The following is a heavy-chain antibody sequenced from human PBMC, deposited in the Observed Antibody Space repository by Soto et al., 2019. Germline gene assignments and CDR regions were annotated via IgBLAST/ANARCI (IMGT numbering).Heavy chain of an antibody. D-gene: IGHD6-6*01. J-gene: IGHJ4*02. CDR3: AAYSSSSYYFDY. CDR2: IYHSGST. Sequence: SETLSLTCAVSSGSISSSNWWSWVRQPPGKGLEWIGEIYHSGSTNYNPSLKSRVTISVDKSKNQFSLKLNSVTAADTAVYYCAAYSSSSYYFDYWGQGTLVTVSS. V-gene: IGHV4-4*02. CDR1: SGSISSSNW.